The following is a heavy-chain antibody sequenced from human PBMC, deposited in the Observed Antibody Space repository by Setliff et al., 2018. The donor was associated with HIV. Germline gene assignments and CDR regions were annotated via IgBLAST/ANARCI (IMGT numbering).Heavy chain of an antibody. CDR3: ARTVKTTLGDLLSPYYYYMDL. CDR2: MSTYSGNT. CDR1: GYTFINYG. J-gene: IGHJ6*03. V-gene: IGHV1-18*01. D-gene: IGHD3-16*01. Sequence: ASVKVSCKAYGYTFINYGITWVRQAPGQGLEWMGWMSTYSGNTDYAQNVQGRFTMTSDTSTTTAYMELRNLKSNDSAVYYCARTVKTTLGDLLSPYYYYMDLWGKGTTVTVSS.